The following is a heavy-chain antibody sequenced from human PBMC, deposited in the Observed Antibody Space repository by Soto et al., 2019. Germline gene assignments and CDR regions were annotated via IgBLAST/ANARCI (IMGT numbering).Heavy chain of an antibody. CDR3: ASDSFVEAVEGNHLFDP. J-gene: IGHJ5*02. CDR1: GYTFTSYG. Sequence: QVQLVQSGAEVKKPGASVKVSCKASGYTFTSYGISWVRQAPGQGLEWMGWISAYNGNTNYAQKLQGRVTMTTDTATSTDYMEMRSLRSDDTAVSYCASDSFVEAVEGNHLFDPWGQGTLVTVSS. D-gene: IGHD4-4*01. CDR2: ISAYNGNT. V-gene: IGHV1-18*01.